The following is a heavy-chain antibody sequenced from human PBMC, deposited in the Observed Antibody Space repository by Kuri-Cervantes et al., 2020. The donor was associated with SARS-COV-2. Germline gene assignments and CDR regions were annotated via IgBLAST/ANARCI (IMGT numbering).Heavy chain of an antibody. V-gene: IGHV3-23*01. Sequence: GGSLRLSCAASGFTFSSYAMSWVRQAPGKGLEWVSAISGSGGSTYYADSVKGRFTISRDNSKNTLYLQMNGLRAEDTAVYYCAKDSIVVVVPAAKDYWGQGTLVTVSS. CDR3: AKDSIVVVVPAAKDY. CDR2: ISGSGGST. D-gene: IGHD2-2*01. CDR1: GFTFSSYA. J-gene: IGHJ4*02.